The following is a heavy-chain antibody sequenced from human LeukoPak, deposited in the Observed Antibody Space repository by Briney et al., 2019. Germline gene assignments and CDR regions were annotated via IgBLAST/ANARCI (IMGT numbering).Heavy chain of an antibody. V-gene: IGHV4-30-2*01. Sequence: SETLSLTCAVSGGSISSGGYSWSWIRQPPGKGLEWIGYIYHSGSTYYNPSLKSRVTISVDRSKNQFSLKLSSVTAADTAVYYCARSKASTYSDYWGQGTLVTVSS. CDR3: ARSKASTYSDY. CDR1: GGSISSGGYS. CDR2: IYHSGST. D-gene: IGHD2-21*01. J-gene: IGHJ4*02.